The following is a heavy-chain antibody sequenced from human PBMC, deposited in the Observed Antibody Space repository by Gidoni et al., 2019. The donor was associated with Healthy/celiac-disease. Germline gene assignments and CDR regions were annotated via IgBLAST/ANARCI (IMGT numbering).Heavy chain of an antibody. J-gene: IGHJ2*01. CDR3: AKHITKRYFDL. CDR2: ISGSGGST. Sequence: EVQLLESGGGLVQPGGSLRLSCAASGFTFSSYAMRWVRQGPGRGLEWVSAISGSGGSTYYADSVKGRFTISRDNSKNTLYLQMNSLRAEDTAVYYCAKHITKRYFDLWGRGTLVTVSS. CDR1: GFTFSSYA. D-gene: IGHD3-10*01. V-gene: IGHV3-23*01.